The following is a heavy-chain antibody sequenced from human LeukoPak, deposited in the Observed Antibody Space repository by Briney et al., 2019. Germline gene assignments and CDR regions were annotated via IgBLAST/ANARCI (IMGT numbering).Heavy chain of an antibody. CDR1: GGSISSGDYY. V-gene: IGHV4-61*08. CDR3: AREGIAAAGVTLDYYYGMDV. CDR2: IYYSGST. Sequence: PSQTLSLTCTVSGGSISSGDYYWSWIRQPPGKGLEWIGYIYYSGSTNYNPSLKSRVTISVDTSKNQFSLKLSSVTAADTAVYYCAREGIAAAGVTLDYYYGMDVWGKGTTVTVSS. J-gene: IGHJ6*04. D-gene: IGHD6-13*01.